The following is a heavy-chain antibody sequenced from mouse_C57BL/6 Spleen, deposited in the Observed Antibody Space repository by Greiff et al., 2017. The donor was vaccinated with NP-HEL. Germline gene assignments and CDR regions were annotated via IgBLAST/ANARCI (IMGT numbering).Heavy chain of an antibody. V-gene: IGHV1-82*01. CDR1: GYAFSSSW. CDR3: ARITTVSWYFDV. D-gene: IGHD1-1*01. J-gene: IGHJ1*03. Sequence: VQGVESGPELVKPGASVKISCKASGYAFSSSWMNWVKQRPGKGLEWIGRIYPGDGDTNYNGKFKGKATLTADKSSSTAYMQLSSLTSEDSAVYFCARITTVSWYFDVGGTGTTVTVSS. CDR2: IYPGDGDT.